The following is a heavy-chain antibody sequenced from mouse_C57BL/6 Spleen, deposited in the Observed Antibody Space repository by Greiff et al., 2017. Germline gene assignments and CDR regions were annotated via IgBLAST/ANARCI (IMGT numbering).Heavy chain of an antibody. V-gene: IGHV1-26*01. Sequence: VQLQQSGPELVKPGASVKISCKASGYTFTDYYMNWVKQSHGKSLEWIGDINPNNGGTSYNQKFKGKATLTVDKSSSTAYMELRSLTSEDSAVYYGARDRLVPGDWGKGTTLTVSA. CDR2: INPNNGGT. CDR1: GYTFTDYY. J-gene: IGHJ2*01. CDR3: ARDRLVPGD. D-gene: IGHD5-1*01.